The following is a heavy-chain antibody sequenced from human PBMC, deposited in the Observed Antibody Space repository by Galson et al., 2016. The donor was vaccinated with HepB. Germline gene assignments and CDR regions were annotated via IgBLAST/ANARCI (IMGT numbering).Heavy chain of an antibody. Sequence: SLRLSCAVSGFTLSTYGMRWVRQAPRKGLEWVSGIQNFSNETHYADSVKGRFTISSDKSKNRLYLVMNSLRFEDTAVYYCARGSGFGGNWDDVGLDYWGRGTLVTVSS. CDR2: IQNFSNET. D-gene: IGHD1-1*01. CDR3: ARGSGFGGNWDDVGLDY. J-gene: IGHJ4*02. V-gene: IGHV3-23*05. CDR1: GFTLSTYG.